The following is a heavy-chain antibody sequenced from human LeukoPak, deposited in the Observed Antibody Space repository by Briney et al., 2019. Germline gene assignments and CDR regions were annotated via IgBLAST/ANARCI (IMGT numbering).Heavy chain of an antibody. V-gene: IGHV3-48*03. CDR2: IMTGGSII. CDR3: ATAYSGYYTYYFDY. Sequence: GGSLRLSCAASGFTFSTYEMNWVRQAPGKGLEWVSYIMTGGSIIYYADSVKGRFTISRDNAQNSLYLQMNRLRAEDTAVYYCATAYSGYYTYYFDYWGQGTLVTVSS. D-gene: IGHD3-22*01. J-gene: IGHJ4*02. CDR1: GFTFSTYE.